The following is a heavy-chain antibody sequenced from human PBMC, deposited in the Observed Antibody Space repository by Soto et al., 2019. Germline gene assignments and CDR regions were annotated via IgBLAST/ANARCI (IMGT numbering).Heavy chain of an antibody. CDR1: GGFFSGHS. V-gene: IGHV4-34*01. J-gene: IGHJ4*02. D-gene: IGHD3-22*01. CDR3: ARGDNSGYYTWAE. CDR2: INHRANT. Sequence: QVQLQQWGAGLLKPSETLSLTCAVYGGFFSGHSLSRIRQPPGKGLEWIGEINHRANTNYNPYLKSRVIISVDTSKNQFSLKVSSVTAADTAVYYCARGDNSGYYTWAEWSQGTLVTVSS.